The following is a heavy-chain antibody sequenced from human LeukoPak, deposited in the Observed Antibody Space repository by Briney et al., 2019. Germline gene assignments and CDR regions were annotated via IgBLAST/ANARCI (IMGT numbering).Heavy chain of an antibody. CDR1: AYTFTNNY. Sequence: ASVKVSCKASAYTFTNNYIHWVRQAPVQGLEWMGIINPGGRTTYAQKFQGRVTMTRDTSTSTLYMELSSLRSEDTAVYYCARDDSSGYRKVDFWGQGTLVTVSS. J-gene: IGHJ4*02. CDR2: INPGGRT. CDR3: ARDDSSGYRKVDF. D-gene: IGHD3-22*01. V-gene: IGHV1-46*01.